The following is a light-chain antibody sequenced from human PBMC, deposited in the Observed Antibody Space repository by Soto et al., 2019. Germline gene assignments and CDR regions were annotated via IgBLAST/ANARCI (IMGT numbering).Light chain of an antibody. CDR1: SSDFVGYNY. Sequence: QSVLAQPTSLSVASGHSITISCTGTSSDFVGYNYVSWYQQHPGKAPKLMIYDVSNRPSGVSNRFSGSKSGNTASLTISGLQAEDEADYYCSSYTSSSTLVVFGTGTKGTVL. CDR3: SSYTSSSTLVV. V-gene: IGLV2-14*03. CDR2: DVS. J-gene: IGLJ1*01.